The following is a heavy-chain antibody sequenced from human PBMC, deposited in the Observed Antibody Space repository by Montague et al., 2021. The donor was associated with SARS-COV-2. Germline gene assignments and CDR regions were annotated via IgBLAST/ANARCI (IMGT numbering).Heavy chain of an antibody. J-gene: IGHJ4*02. V-gene: IGHV4-59*01. CDR1: GGSISSYY. CDR3: ARGMHYYDSSGYYFDY. CDR2: IYYSGST. Sequence: SETLSLTCTVSGGSISSYYWSWIRQPPGKGLEWIGYIYYSGSTNYNPSLKSRVTISVDTSKNQFSLKLCSVTAADTAVYYCARGMHYYDSSGYYFDYWGQGTLVTVSS. D-gene: IGHD3-22*01.